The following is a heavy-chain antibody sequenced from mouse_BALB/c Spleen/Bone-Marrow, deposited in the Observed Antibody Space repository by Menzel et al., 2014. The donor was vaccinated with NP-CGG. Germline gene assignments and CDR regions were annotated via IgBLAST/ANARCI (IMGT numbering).Heavy chain of an antibody. Sequence: QVQLQQSGAELARPGASVKMSCKASGYTFTTYTIQWVKQRPGQGLEWIGYIVPSSGYTDYNQKFKDKTSLTADKSSNTAYIQLSSLTSADSAVYYCAREARTGAWFAYRGQGTLVTVSA. D-gene: IGHD4-1*01. CDR3: AREARTGAWFAY. J-gene: IGHJ3*01. CDR2: IVPSSGYT. V-gene: IGHV1-4*02. CDR1: GYTFTTYT.